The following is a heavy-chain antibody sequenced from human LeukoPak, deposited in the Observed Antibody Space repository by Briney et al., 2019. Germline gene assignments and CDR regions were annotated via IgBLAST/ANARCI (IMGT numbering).Heavy chain of an antibody. CDR1: GFTFSSYA. V-gene: IGHV3-48*01. CDR3: ARGVQLERFDY. D-gene: IGHD1-1*01. J-gene: IGHJ4*02. Sequence: GGSLRLSCAASGFTFSSYAMSWVRQAPGKGLEWVSYISSSSTTYYADSVKGRFTISRDNAKNSVYLQMNSLRVEDTALYYCARGVQLERFDYWGQGTLVTVSS. CDR2: ISSSSTT.